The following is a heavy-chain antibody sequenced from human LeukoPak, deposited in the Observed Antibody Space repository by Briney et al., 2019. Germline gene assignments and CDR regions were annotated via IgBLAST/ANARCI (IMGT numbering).Heavy chain of an antibody. V-gene: IGHV4-34*01. Sequence: SETLSLTCAVYGGSFSGYYWSWIRQPPGKGLEWIGEINHSGSTNYNPSLMSRVTISVDTSKNQFSLKLRSVTAADTAVYYCARGGFFLDYWGQGTLVTVSS. CDR2: INHSGST. CDR3: ARGGFFLDY. D-gene: IGHD3-10*01. J-gene: IGHJ4*02. CDR1: GGSFSGYY.